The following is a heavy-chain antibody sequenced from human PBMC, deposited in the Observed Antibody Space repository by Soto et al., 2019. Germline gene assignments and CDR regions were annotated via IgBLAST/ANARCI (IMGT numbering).Heavy chain of an antibody. D-gene: IGHD3-3*01. J-gene: IGHJ6*03. CDR3: ARDSAFGVVTGYYMDV. CDR2: INPSGGST. CDR1: GYTFTSYY. Sequence: GASVKVSCKASGYTFTSYYMHWVRQAPGQGLEWMGIINPSGGSTSYAQKFQGRVTMTRDTSTSTVYMELSSLRSEDTAVYYCARDSAFGVVTGYYMDVWGKGTTVTV. V-gene: IGHV1-46*03.